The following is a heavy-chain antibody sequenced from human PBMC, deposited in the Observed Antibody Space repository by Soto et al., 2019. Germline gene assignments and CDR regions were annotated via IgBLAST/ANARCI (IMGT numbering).Heavy chain of an antibody. CDR2: IYYSGST. Sequence: QVQLQESGPGLVKPSETLSLTCTVSGGSVSSGSYYWSWIRQPPGKGLEWIGYIYYSGSTNYNPSLKSRVTISLGTSKNQFSLKLSSVTAADTAVYYCARGIEGWYQGRYYYGMDVWGQGTTVTVSS. J-gene: IGHJ6*02. V-gene: IGHV4-61*01. D-gene: IGHD6-19*01. CDR1: GGSVSSGSYY. CDR3: ARGIEGWYQGRYYYGMDV.